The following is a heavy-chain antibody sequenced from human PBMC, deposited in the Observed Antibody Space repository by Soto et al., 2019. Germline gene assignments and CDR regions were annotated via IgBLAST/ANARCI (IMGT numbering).Heavy chain of an antibody. J-gene: IGHJ3*02. Sequence: GESLKISCKGPGHLFNNHWIGWVRQTPGKGLEWMGLIFTRDSETKTSPSFQGQVTISADKSISTAYLQWSSLKASDTAMYYCAWTRGDIWGQGTMVTVSS. CDR1: GHLFNNHW. CDR2: IFTRDSET. V-gene: IGHV5-51*01. CDR3: AWTRGDI.